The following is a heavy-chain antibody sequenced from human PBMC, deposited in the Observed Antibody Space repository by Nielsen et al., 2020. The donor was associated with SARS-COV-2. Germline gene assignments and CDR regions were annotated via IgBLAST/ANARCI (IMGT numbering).Heavy chain of an antibody. D-gene: IGHD5-12*01. Sequence: GSLRLSCAVYGGSFSGYYWSWIRQPPGTGLEWIGEINHSGSTNYNSSLKRRVTISVDMSKNQFSLKLSSVTAADTAVYYCARRRGYSGYDWEVYYFDYWGQGTLVTVSS. V-gene: IGHV4-34*01. CDR2: INHSGST. CDR3: ARRRGYSGYDWEVYYFDY. CDR1: GGSFSGYY. J-gene: IGHJ4*02.